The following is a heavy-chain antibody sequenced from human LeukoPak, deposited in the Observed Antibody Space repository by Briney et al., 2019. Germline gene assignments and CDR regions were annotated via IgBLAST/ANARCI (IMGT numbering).Heavy chain of an antibody. Sequence: GGSLRLSCAASGSTFSGSAMHWVRQAAGKGLEWVGRIRSKANSYATAYAASVKGRFTISRDDSKNTAYLKMNSLKTEDTAVYFCTRHNTVRGLPWFDTWGQGNLVSVSS. CDR2: IRSKANSYAT. D-gene: IGHD4-17*01. V-gene: IGHV3-73*01. CDR3: TRHNTVRGLPWFDT. CDR1: GSTFSGSA. J-gene: IGHJ5*02.